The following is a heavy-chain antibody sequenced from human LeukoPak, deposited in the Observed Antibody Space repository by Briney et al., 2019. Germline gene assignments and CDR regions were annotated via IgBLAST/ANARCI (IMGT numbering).Heavy chain of an antibody. V-gene: IGHV1-69*13. CDR1: GGTFSSYA. D-gene: IGHD5-18*01. CDR3: ARVYSYGNFDY. Sequence: SVKVSCKASGGTFSSYAISWVRQAPGQGLEWMGGIIPIFATADYAQKFQGRVTITADESTSTAYMELSSLRSEDTAVYYCARVYSYGNFDYWGQGTLVTVSS. J-gene: IGHJ4*02. CDR2: IIPIFATA.